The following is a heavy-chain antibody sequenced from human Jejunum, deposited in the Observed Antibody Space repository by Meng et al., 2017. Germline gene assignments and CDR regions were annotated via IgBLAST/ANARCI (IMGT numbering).Heavy chain of an antibody. CDR2: IYWDDDK. Sequence: TLNESSATLVKPTQTLPLTCTFSGFSFTPSGGGVGLIRQPPGKALECLALIYWDDDKRYNPSLRNRLSITKDTSKNQVVLTMTNMDPVDTATYYCAHRLAYSTNYNVGWFDPWGQGTLVTVSS. CDR1: GFSFTPSGGG. D-gene: IGHD6-13*01. V-gene: IGHV2-5*02. J-gene: IGHJ5*02. CDR3: AHRLAYSTNYNVGWFDP.